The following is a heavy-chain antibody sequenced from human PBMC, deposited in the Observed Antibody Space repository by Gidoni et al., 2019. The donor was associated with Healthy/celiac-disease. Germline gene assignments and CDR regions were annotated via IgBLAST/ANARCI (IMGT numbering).Heavy chain of an antibody. CDR2: IIPIFGTA. D-gene: IGHD2-15*01. V-gene: IGHV1-69*01. CDR3: ARDRGDIVATGGYYYYYYMDV. Sequence: QVQLVQSGAEVKKPGSSVKVSCKASGGTLSSYPIRWVRQAPGQGLEWMGGIIPIFGTANYAQKFQGRVTITAEESTSTAYMELSSLRSEDTAVYYCARDRGDIVATGGYYYYYYMDVWGKGTTVTVSS. J-gene: IGHJ6*03. CDR1: GGTLSSYP.